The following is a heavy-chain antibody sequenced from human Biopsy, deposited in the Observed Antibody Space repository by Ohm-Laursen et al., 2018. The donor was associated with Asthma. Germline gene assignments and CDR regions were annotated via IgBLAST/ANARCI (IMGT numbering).Heavy chain of an antibody. V-gene: IGHV1-3*01. CDR2: INAGNGNT. D-gene: IGHD6-6*01. CDR3: ARERIAARQRRYYFDY. J-gene: IGHJ4*02. CDR1: GYTFIHYA. Sequence: ASVKVSCKASGYTFIHYAMHWVRQAPGQRLEWMGWINAGNGNTKYSQKFQGRVTITRDTSASTAYMELSSLRSEDTAVYYCARERIAARQRRYYFDYWGQGTLVTVSS.